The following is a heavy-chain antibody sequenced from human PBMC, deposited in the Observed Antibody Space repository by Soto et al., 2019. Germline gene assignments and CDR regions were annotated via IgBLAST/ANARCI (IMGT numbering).Heavy chain of an antibody. CDR3: ARAPVALYYFDY. CDR1: GGSISSGGYY. CDR2: IYYSGST. D-gene: IGHD5-12*01. V-gene: IGHV4-31*03. Sequence: KASETLSLTCTVSGGSISSGGYYWSWIRQHPGKGLEWIGYIYYSGSTYYNPSLKSRVTISVDTSKNQFSLKLSSVTAADTAVYYCARAPVALYYFDYWGQGTLVTVSS. J-gene: IGHJ4*02.